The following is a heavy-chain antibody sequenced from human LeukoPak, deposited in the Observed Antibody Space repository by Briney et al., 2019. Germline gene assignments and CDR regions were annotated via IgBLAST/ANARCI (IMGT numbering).Heavy chain of an antibody. CDR1: GYTFTNDY. J-gene: IGHJ5*02. Sequence: GASVKVSCKASGYTFTNDYMNWMRQAPGQGLEWMGIVHSSGGVIRYAQEFQGRVTVTRDTSTSTVYMELSSLRSEDTAVYYCAGSSHQRNWFDPWGQGTLVIVSS. CDR3: AGSSHQRNWFDP. CDR2: VHSSGGVI. D-gene: IGHD1-26*01. V-gene: IGHV1-46*01.